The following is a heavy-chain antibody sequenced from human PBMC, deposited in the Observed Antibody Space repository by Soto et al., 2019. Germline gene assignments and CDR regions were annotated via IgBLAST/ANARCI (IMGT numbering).Heavy chain of an antibody. CDR1: GFTFSSYS. CDR3: ARAMSSWSVEEYYFDY. D-gene: IGHD6-13*01. Sequence: PGGSLRLSCAASGFTFSSYSMNWVRQAPGKGLEWVSSISSSSSYIYYADSVKGRFTISRDNAKNSLYLQMNSLRAEDTAVYYCARAMSSWSVEEYYFDYWGQGTLVTVSS. V-gene: IGHV3-21*01. CDR2: ISSSSSYI. J-gene: IGHJ4*02.